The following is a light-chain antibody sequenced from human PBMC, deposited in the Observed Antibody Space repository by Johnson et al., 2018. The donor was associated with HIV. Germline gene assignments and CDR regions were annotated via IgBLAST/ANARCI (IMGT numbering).Light chain of an antibody. Sequence: QSLLTQPPSVSAAPGQKVTISCSGSSSNIGNNYVSWYQQLPGTAPKLLIYDNNKRTSGIPDRFSGSKSGTSATLGITGLQTGDEADYYCGRWDSSLSAYVFGTGTKVTVL. CDR2: DNN. CDR1: SSNIGNNY. CDR3: GRWDSSLSAYV. J-gene: IGLJ1*01. V-gene: IGLV1-51*01.